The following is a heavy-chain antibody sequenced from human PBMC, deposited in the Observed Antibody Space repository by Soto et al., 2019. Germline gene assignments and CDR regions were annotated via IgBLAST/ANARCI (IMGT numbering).Heavy chain of an antibody. J-gene: IGHJ6*03. CDR3: ARESNAYGDYVGIKAPMYKEVGDEDYYYYHMDV. CDR1: GGTFSSYT. V-gene: IGHV1-69*10. Sequence: SVKVSCRASGGTFSSYTISWVRQAPGQGLEWMGGIIPILGIANYAQKFQGRVTITADKSTSTAYMELRSLRSEDTAVYYCARESNAYGDYVGIKAPMYKEVGDEDYYYYHMDVWGKGTTVTDSS. D-gene: IGHD4-17*01. CDR2: IIPILGIA.